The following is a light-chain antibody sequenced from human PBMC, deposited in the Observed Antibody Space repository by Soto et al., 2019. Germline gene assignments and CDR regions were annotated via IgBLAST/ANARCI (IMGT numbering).Light chain of an antibody. CDR1: NSNIGTNT. J-gene: IGLJ2*01. Sequence: QLVLTQPPSASGTPGQRVTISCSGGNSNIGTNTVNWYQHLPGSAPKLLIYSNNQRPSGVPDRFSGSKSGTSASLAISGLQPDDEAYYYCEAWDGSLNVVLFGGGTKLTVL. CDR3: EAWDGSLNVVL. CDR2: SNN. V-gene: IGLV1-44*01.